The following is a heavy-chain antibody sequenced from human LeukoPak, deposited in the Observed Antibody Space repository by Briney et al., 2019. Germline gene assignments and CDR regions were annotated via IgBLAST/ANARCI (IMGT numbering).Heavy chain of an antibody. CDR3: ARSHRSFASGSGDY. J-gene: IGHJ4*02. CDR2: IKGVGSEK. CDR1: GFTFSNYW. D-gene: IGHD3-10*01. V-gene: IGHV3-7*05. Sequence: PGGSLRLSCEASGFTFSNYWMNWVRQAPGKGLEWVANIKGVGSEKNYVDSVKGRFTISRGNAKNSLFLQMNSLRDEDTAVYFCARSHRSFASGSGDYWGQGTLVTVSS.